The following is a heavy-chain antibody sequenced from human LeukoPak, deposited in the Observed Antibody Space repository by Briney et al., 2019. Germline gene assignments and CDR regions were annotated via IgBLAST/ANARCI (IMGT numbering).Heavy chain of an antibody. CDR3: ARVDMGFSAAHLDY. CDR2: INPSSGST. J-gene: IGHJ4*02. V-gene: IGHV1-46*01. Sequence: ASVQVSSKASGYTFTSYYMHWLRRAPGQGLKWMGIINPSSGSTSYTQKFQGRVTMTRDMSTSTVYLELSSLRSEDTAVYYCARVDMGFSAAHLDYWGQGTLVTVSS. CDR1: GYTFTSYY. D-gene: IGHD6-13*01.